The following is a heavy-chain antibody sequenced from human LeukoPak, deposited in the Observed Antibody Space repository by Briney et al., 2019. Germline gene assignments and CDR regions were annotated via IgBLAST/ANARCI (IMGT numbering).Heavy chain of an antibody. D-gene: IGHD3-22*01. CDR1: GFTFSSYW. J-gene: IGHJ6*03. Sequence: PGGSLRLSCAASGFTFSSYWMHWVRQAPGKGLVWVSRINSDGSSTSYADSVKGRFTISRDNAKNTLYLQMNSLRAEDTAVYYCARESSGYYYYYYYYMDVWGKGTTVTISS. CDR2: INSDGSST. V-gene: IGHV3-74*01. CDR3: ARESSGYYYYYYYYMDV.